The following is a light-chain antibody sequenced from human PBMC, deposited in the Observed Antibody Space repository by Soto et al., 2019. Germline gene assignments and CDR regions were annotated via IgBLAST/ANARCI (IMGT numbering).Light chain of an antibody. J-gene: IGKJ5*01. CDR3: QHCRASGN. V-gene: IGKV3D-20*02. CDR2: GAS. CDR1: QSVAATY. Sequence: QSVAATYLAWYQQKRGQAPRLLIYGASSRATGIPDRFIGSGSGTTVSLIIRCLDPEYAVAYYGQHCRASGNFGQGTRLEIK.